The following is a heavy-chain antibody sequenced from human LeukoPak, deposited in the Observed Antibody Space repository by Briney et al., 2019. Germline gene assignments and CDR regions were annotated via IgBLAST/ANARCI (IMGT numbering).Heavy chain of an antibody. CDR2: ITASGTAM. CDR1: GFTFTSYA. D-gene: IGHD1-26*01. Sequence: GGSLRLSCAASGFTFTSYAMNWVRQAPGKGLEWVSHITASGTAMFYADSVKGRFTISRDNAKNSLYLQMNSLRDEDTAVYYCASSGSYRFDYWGQGTLVTVSS. V-gene: IGHV3-48*02. J-gene: IGHJ4*02. CDR3: ASSGSYRFDY.